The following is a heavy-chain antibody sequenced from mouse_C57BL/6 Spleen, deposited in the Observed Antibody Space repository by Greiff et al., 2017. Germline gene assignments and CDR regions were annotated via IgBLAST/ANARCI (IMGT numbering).Heavy chain of an antibody. CDR3: ARYDGYYPGYFDY. J-gene: IGHJ2*01. CDR1: GYTFTGYW. CDR2: ILPGSGST. Sequence: VQLQQSGAELMTPWASVKLSCKATGYTFTGYWIEWVKQRPGHGLEWIGEILPGSGSTNYTEKFKGKATFTADTSSNTSYMQLSSLTTEDSAIYYCARYDGYYPGYFDYWGQGTTLTVSS. D-gene: IGHD2-3*01. V-gene: IGHV1-9*01.